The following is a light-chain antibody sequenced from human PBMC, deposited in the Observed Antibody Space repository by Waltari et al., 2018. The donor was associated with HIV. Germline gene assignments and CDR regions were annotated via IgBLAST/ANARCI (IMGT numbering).Light chain of an antibody. J-gene: IGLJ1*01. CDR1: RSDVGDYNY. V-gene: IGLV2-14*01. CDR2: DVS. CDR3: SAYTSSSTRV. Sequence: QSALTQPASVSGSPGQSITISCTGTRSDVGDYNYVSWYQQHPGKAPKLIIYDVSNRPSGVSTRYSGSKSGNTASLTISGLQTEDEADYYCSAYTSSSTRVFGTGTKVTVL.